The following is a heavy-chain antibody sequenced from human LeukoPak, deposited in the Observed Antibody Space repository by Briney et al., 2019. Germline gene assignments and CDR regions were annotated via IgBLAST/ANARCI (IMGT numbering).Heavy chain of an antibody. CDR2: ISGSGGST. V-gene: IGHV3-23*01. CDR1: GLSVSSNY. CDR3: AKDYLERRPPYYFDY. Sequence: TGGSLRLSFVASGLSVSSNYMSLVRQAPGKGLEWVSAISGSGGSTYYADSVKGRFTISRDNSKNTLYLQMNSLRAEDTAVYYCAKDYLERRPPYYFDYWGQGTLVTVSS. D-gene: IGHD1-1*01. J-gene: IGHJ4*02.